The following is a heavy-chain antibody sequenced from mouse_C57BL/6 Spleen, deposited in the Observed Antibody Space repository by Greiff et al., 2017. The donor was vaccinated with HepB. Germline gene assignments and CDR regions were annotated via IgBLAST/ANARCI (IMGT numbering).Heavy chain of an antibody. D-gene: IGHD2-4*01. Sequence: QVQLQQSGAELVRPGSSVKLSCKASGYTFTSYWMHWVKQRPKQGLEWIGNIDPSDSETHYNQKFKDKATLTVDKSSSTAYMQLSSLTSEDSAVYYCARIYYDPYAMDYWGQGTSVTVSS. CDR1: GYTFTSYW. CDR2: IDPSDSET. J-gene: IGHJ4*01. CDR3: ARIYYDPYAMDY. V-gene: IGHV1-52*01.